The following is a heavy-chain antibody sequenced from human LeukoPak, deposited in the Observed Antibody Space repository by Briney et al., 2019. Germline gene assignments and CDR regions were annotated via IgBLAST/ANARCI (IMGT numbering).Heavy chain of an antibody. D-gene: IGHD3-10*01. V-gene: IGHV1-2*02. J-gene: IGHJ6*02. CDR3: ARNQLYFGELLLYYYYGMDV. Sequence: ASVKVSCKASGYTFTGYYMHWVRQAPGQGLEWMGWINPNSGGTNYAQKFQGRVTMTRDTSISTAYMELSRLRSDDTAVYYCARNQLYFGELLLYYYYGMDVWGQGTTVTVSS. CDR1: GYTFTGYY. CDR2: INPNSGGT.